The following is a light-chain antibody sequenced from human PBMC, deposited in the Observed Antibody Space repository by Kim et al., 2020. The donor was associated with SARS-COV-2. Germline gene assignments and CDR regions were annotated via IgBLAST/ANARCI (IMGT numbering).Light chain of an antibody. J-gene: IGKJ1*01. CDR3: QQHGDSPRT. V-gene: IGKV3-20*01. CDR2: AAS. Sequence: PGERATLSCRASQSVGSNYLAWYQQKPGQAPRLLIYAASSRATGIPDRFSGSGSGTDFTLTISRLEPEDFAVYYCQQHGDSPRTFGQGTKVDIK. CDR1: QSVGSNY.